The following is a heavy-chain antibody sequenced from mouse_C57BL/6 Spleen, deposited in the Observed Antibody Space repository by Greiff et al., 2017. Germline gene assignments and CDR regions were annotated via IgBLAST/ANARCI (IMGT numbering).Heavy chain of an antibody. CDR3: ARDYGSNPMDD. CDR1: GYTFTSYY. CDR2: IYPGSGNT. Sequence: VLLVESGPELVKPGASVKISCKASGYTFTSYYIHWVKQRPGQGLEWIGWIYPGSGNTKYNEKFKGKATLTADTSSSTAYMQLSSLTSEDSAVYYCARDYGSNPMDDWGQGTTVTVSS. V-gene: IGHV1-66*01. J-gene: IGHJ4*01. D-gene: IGHD1-1*01.